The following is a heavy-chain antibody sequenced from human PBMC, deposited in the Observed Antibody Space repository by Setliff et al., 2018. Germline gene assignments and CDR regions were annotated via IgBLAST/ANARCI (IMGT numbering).Heavy chain of an antibody. CDR2: INNDGSST. CDR1: GFTFSSHW. D-gene: IGHD6-25*01. Sequence: HPGGSLRLSCAAAGFTFSSHWMHWVRQAPGKRLVWVSRINNDGSSTTYEDSVKGRFTISRDNAKNTLYLQMNSLRAEDTAVYYCVRDTTSGWMLTNWGQGTLVTVSS. CDR3: VRDTTSGWMLTN. V-gene: IGHV3-74*01. J-gene: IGHJ4*02.